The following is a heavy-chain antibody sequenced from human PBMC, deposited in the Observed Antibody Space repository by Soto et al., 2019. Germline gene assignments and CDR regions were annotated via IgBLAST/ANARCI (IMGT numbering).Heavy chain of an antibody. CDR1: GYTFTGHH. D-gene: IGHD2-15*01. V-gene: IGHV1-2*02. CDR2: INPNTGGT. J-gene: IGHJ4*02. CDR3: AISRYCSGGDCTTQSLYYFDY. Sequence: ASVKVSCKASGYTFTGHHIHWVRQAPGQGLEWMGWINPNTGGTNFAQKFQGRVTMTRDTSISTAHMELSRLRSDDTAVYYCAISRYCSGGDCTTQSLYYFDYWGQGTLVTVPQ.